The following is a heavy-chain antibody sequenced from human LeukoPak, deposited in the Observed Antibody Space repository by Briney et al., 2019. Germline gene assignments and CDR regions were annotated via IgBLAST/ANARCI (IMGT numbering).Heavy chain of an antibody. J-gene: IGHJ5*02. D-gene: IGHD5/OR15-5a*01. V-gene: IGHV1-2*02. CDR2: INPNSGGT. CDR3: ARDQVYDIDP. CDR1: GYTFTGYY. Sequence: ASVKVSCKASGYTFTGYYMHWVRQAPGQGLEWMGWINPNSGGTNYAQKFQGRVTMTRDTSTSTVYMELSSLRPEDTAAYYCARDQVYDIDPWGQGTLVTVSS.